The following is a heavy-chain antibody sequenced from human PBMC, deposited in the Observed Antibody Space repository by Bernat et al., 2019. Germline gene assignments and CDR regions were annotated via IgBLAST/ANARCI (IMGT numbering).Heavy chain of an antibody. CDR2: IYDRGST. V-gene: IGHV4-59*08. CDR3: ARKAGQVGPFPLDY. D-gene: IGHD1-26*01. Sequence: QGQLQESGPGLVKPSETLSLTYTVSGGSISNKYWSWIRQPPGKGLEWIGYIYDRGSTNYNPSLKSRVTISVDTSKNQFSLKLSSVTAADTAVYYCARKAGQVGPFPLDYWGQGTLVTVSS. J-gene: IGHJ4*02. CDR1: GGSISNKY.